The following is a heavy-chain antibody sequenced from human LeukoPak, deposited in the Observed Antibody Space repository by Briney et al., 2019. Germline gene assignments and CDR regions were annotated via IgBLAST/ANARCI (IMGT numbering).Heavy chain of an antibody. D-gene: IGHD1-7*01. CDR2: ISWNSGSM. V-gene: IGHV3-9*01. Sequence: PGGSLRLSCAASGFTFDDYAMHWVRQAPGKGLEWVSGISWNSGSMDYADSVKGRFTISRDNAKNSLYLQMSSLRAEDTAIYYCAREDDWNYEDYWGQGTLVTVSS. CDR1: GFTFDDYA. J-gene: IGHJ4*02. CDR3: AREDDWNYEDY.